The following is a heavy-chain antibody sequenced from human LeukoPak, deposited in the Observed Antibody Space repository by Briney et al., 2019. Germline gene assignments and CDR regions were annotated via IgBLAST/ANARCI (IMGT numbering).Heavy chain of an antibody. J-gene: IGHJ4*02. Sequence: SETLSLTCTVSGGSISSSGYYWGWIRQPPGKGLEWIGTIYYSGSTYYNPSLKSRVTLSVDTSKNQFSLKLSSVTAADTAVYYCARRHARGYNYGYIEYWGQGTLVTVSS. CDR1: GGSISSSGYY. CDR2: IYYSGST. CDR3: ARRHARGYNYGYIEY. V-gene: IGHV4-39*01. D-gene: IGHD5-18*01.